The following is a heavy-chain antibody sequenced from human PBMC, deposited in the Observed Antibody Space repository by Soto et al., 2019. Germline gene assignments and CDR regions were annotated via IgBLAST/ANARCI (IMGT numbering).Heavy chain of an antibody. CDR3: ARTDYGDYHDL. CDR1: GGSISSSSYY. V-gene: IGHV4-39*01. CDR2: IYYSGST. J-gene: IGHJ2*01. Sequence: SETLSLTCTVSGGSISSSSYYWGWIRQPPGKGLEWIGSIYYSGSTYYNPSLKSRVTISVDTSKNQFSLKLSSVTAADTAVYYCARTDYGDYHDLWGRGTLVTVSS. D-gene: IGHD4-17*01.